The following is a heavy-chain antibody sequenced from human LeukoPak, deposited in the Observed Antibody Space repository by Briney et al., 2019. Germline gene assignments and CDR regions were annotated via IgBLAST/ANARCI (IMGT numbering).Heavy chain of an antibody. Sequence: ASETLSLTCAVYGGSFSGYYWSWIRQPPGKGLEWIGEINHSGSTNYNPSLKSRVTMSVDTSKNQFSLKLSSVTAADTAVYYCAREQQPYYYYYMDVWGKGTTVTVSS. CDR3: AREQQPYYYYYMDV. CDR1: GGSFSGYY. V-gene: IGHV4-34*01. D-gene: IGHD6-13*01. J-gene: IGHJ6*03. CDR2: INHSGST.